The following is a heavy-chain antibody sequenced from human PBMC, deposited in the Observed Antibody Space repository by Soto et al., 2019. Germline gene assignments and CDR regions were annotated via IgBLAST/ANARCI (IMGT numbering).Heavy chain of an antibody. J-gene: IGHJ4*02. V-gene: IGHV4-30-4*01. CDR2: IYYSGSA. CDR1: DESFSGYY. CDR3: ARDILYRLDY. D-gene: IGHD3-9*01. Sequence: PSETLSLTCTVYDESFSGYYWSWIRQPPGKGLEWIGYIYYSGSAYYNPSLKSRVTISVDTSKNQFSLKLSSVTAADTAVYYCARDILYRLDYWGQGILVTVSS.